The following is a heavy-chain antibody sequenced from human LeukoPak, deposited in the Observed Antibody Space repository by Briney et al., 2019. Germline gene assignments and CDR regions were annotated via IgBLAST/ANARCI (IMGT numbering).Heavy chain of an antibody. CDR3: ARGGLYYYDSSGYYYFDY. D-gene: IGHD3-22*01. J-gene: IGHJ4*02. CDR2: ISSSSSYI. Sequence: GGSLRLSCAASGFTFSSYSMNWVRQAPGKGLEWVSSISSSSSYIYYADSVKGRFTISRDNAKNSLYLQMNSLRAEGTAVYYCARGGLYYYDSSGYYYFDYWGQGTLVTVSS. CDR1: GFTFSSYS. V-gene: IGHV3-21*01.